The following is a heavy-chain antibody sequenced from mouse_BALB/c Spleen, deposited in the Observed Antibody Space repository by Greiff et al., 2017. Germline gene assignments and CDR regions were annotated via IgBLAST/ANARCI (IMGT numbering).Heavy chain of an antibody. V-gene: IGHV1S127*01. CDR3: TRELTGSYYAMDY. Sequence: QVQLKQPGAELVKPGASVKMSCKASGYTFTSYWMHWVKQRPGQGLEWIGVIDPSDSYTSYNQKFKGKATLTVDTSSSTAYMQLSSLTSEDSAVYYCTRELTGSYYAMDYWGQGTSVTVSS. CDR1: GYTFTSYW. D-gene: IGHD4-1*01. J-gene: IGHJ4*01. CDR2: IDPSDSYT.